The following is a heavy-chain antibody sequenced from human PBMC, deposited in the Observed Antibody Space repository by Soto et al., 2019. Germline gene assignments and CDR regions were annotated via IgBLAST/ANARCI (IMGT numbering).Heavy chain of an antibody. D-gene: IGHD1-26*01. CDR1: GFTVSSNY. V-gene: IGHV3-53*01. J-gene: IGHJ4*02. CDR2: IYSGGST. CDR3: ARDRYHFDY. Sequence: EVQLVESGGGLIQPGGSLRLSCAASGFTVSSNYMSWVRQAPGKGLEWVSVIYSGGSTYYADSVKGRFTISRDNSTNTLYLQKNRLSDEDTAAYYCARDRYHFDYWGQGTLVTVSS.